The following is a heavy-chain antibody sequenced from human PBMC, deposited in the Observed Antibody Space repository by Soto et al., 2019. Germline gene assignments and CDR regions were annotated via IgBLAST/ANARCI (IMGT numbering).Heavy chain of an antibody. CDR3: ARGDYYDSSGYYPSFDY. J-gene: IGHJ4*02. CDR2: ISAYNGNT. V-gene: IGHV1-18*01. CDR1: GYTFTSYG. D-gene: IGHD3-22*01. Sequence: QVQLVQSGAEVKKPGASVKVSCKASGYTFTSYGISWVRQAPGQVLEWIVWISAYNGNTNYAQKLQGRVTMTTDTSTSTAYMELRSLRSDDTAVYYCARGDYYDSSGYYPSFDYWGQGTLVTVSS.